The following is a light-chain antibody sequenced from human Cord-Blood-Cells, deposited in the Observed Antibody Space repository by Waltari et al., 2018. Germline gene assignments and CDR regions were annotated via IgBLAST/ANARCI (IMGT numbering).Light chain of an antibody. Sequence: EIVLTQSPGTLSLSPGESATLSCRASQRVSSSYLAWYQQKPGQAPRLLIYGASSRATGIPDRFSGSGSGTDFTLTISRLEPEDFAVYYCQQYGSSPRTFGGGTKVEIK. CDR1: QRVSSSY. CDR3: QQYGSSPRT. J-gene: IGKJ4*01. V-gene: IGKV3-20*01. CDR2: GAS.